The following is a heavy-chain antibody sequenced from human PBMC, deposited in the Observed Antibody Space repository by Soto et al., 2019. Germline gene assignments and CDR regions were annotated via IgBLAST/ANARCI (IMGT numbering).Heavy chain of an antibody. CDR2: IYHSGST. Sequence: PSETLSLTCAVSGGSISSSNWWSWVRQPPGKGLEWIGEIYHSGSTNYNPSLKSRVTISVDKSKDQFSLKLSSVTAADTAVYYCARDKVGGYCSSTSCYAHYYYGMDVWGQGTTVTVSS. V-gene: IGHV4-4*02. J-gene: IGHJ6*02. CDR1: GGSISSSNW. CDR3: ARDKVGGYCSSTSCYAHYYYGMDV. D-gene: IGHD2-2*01.